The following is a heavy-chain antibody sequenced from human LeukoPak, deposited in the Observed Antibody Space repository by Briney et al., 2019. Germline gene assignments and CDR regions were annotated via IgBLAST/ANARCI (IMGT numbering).Heavy chain of an antibody. CDR3: AREGSGWYGNFDY. CDR1: TYTFNGYY. J-gene: IGHJ4*02. CDR2: INPDSGGT. D-gene: IGHD6-19*01. V-gene: IGHV1-2*02. Sequence: ASVKVSCKASTYTFNGYYMHWVRQAPGQGLEWMGGINPDSGGTNYAQKFQGRVTITRDTSISTAYMEGSRLRSDDTAVYYCAREGSGWYGNFDYWGQGTRVSVSS.